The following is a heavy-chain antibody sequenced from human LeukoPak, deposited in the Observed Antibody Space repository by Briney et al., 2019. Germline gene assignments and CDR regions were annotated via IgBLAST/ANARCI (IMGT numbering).Heavy chain of an antibody. CDR2: MNPNSGNT. CDR1: GYTFTSYD. CDR3: ARGSRRDAYNNDY. J-gene: IGHJ4*02. D-gene: IGHD5-24*01. Sequence: ASVKVSCKASGYTFTSYDINWVRQATGQGLEWMGWMNPNSGNTGYAQKFQGRVTMTRNTSISTAYMEPSSLRSEDTAVYYCARGSRRDAYNNDYWGQGTLVTVSS. V-gene: IGHV1-8*01.